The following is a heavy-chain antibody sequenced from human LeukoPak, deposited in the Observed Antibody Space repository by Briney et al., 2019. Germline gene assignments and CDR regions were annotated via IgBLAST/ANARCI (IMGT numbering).Heavy chain of an antibody. CDR1: GFTSSSYA. Sequence: GGSLRLSCAASGFTSSSYAMSWVRQAPGKGLGWGSAISGRGGSTYYADSVKGRFTISRDNSKNTLYLQMNSLRAEDTAVYYCAKGSSLVKGSDYWGQGTLVTVSS. J-gene: IGHJ4*02. V-gene: IGHV3-23*01. CDR3: AKGSSLVKGSDY. D-gene: IGHD2-15*01. CDR2: ISGRGGST.